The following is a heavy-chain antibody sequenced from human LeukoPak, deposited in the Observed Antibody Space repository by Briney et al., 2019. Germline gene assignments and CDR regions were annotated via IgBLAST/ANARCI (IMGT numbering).Heavy chain of an antibody. CDR1: GYTFTGYY. V-gene: IGHV1-2*02. Sequence: RASVKVSCKASGYTFTGYYMHWVRQAPGQGLEWMGWINPNSGGTNYAQKFQGRVTMTRDTSISTAYMGLSRLRSDDTAVYYCARADMPGIAAAGTVYWGQGTLVTVSS. CDR3: ARADMPGIAAAGTVY. D-gene: IGHD6-13*01. J-gene: IGHJ4*02. CDR2: INPNSGGT.